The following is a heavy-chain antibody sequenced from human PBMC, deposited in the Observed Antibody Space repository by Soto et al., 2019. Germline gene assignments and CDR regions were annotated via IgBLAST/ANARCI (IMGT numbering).Heavy chain of an antibody. CDR1: GFTFTSFA. Sequence: EVQLLESGGGMVRPGGSLRLSCAASGFTFTSFAVSWVRQAPGKGLEWVSAISGSGGATYYADSVKGRFVISRDDTTNSLYLQMDSLRADDTAVYYCARDDYTYGVSWGQGTLVTVSS. V-gene: IGHV3-23*01. CDR3: ARDDYTYGVS. D-gene: IGHD5-18*01. CDR2: ISGSGGAT. J-gene: IGHJ5*02.